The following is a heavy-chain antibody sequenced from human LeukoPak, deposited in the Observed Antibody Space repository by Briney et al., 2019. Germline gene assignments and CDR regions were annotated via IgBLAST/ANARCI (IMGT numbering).Heavy chain of an antibody. J-gene: IGHJ3*02. V-gene: IGHV4-59*13. Sequence: SETLSLTCTVSGGSIGSYYWSWIRQPPGKGLEWIGYIYYSGSTNYNPSLKSRVTISVDTSKNQFSLKLSSVTAADTAVYYCARADYDSSARGAFNIWGQGTMVTVSS. CDR2: IYYSGST. D-gene: IGHD3-22*01. CDR1: GGSIGSYY. CDR3: ARADYDSSARGAFNI.